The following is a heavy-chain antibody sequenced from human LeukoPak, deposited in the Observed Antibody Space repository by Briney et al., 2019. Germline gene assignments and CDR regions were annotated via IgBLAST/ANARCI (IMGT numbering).Heavy chain of an antibody. CDR2: ISTYDGDA. J-gene: IGHJ4*02. V-gene: IGHV1-18*01. Sequence: ASVKVSCKASGYSFTSYGITWVRQAPGEALEWLGWISTYDGDANYAQQLHGRVTMTTDTSTITAYMELRSLRSDDTAVYYCARAPSGFTYGPGDHWGQGTLVTVSS. CDR3: ARAPSGFTYGPGDH. CDR1: GYSFTSYG. D-gene: IGHD5-18*01.